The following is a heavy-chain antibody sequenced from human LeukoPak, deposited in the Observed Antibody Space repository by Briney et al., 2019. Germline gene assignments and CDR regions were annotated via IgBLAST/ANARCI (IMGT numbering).Heavy chain of an antibody. Sequence: PGRSLRLSCAASGFTFSTDAMSWVRQAPGKGLQWVSAIGPSGVGTYYADSVKGRFTISRDNSKNTLSLQMNSLRAEDTAMYYCARKYGSGPFDNWGQGTLVTVS. J-gene: IGHJ4*02. CDR2: IGPSGVGT. CDR3: ARKYGSGPFDN. V-gene: IGHV3-23*01. D-gene: IGHD3-10*01. CDR1: GFTFSTDA.